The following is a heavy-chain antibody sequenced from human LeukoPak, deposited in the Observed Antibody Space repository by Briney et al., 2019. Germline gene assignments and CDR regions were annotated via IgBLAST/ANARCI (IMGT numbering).Heavy chain of an antibody. CDR2: ISSSSSIM. V-gene: IGHV3-48*02. Sequence: GGSLRLSCGASGFTFSSYSRNWVRQAPGKGLEWVSYISSSSSIMYYADSVKGRFTISRVNAKKSLYLQMNSLRDEDTAVYYCARDRFDYWGQGTLVTVSS. J-gene: IGHJ4*02. CDR1: GFTFSSYS. CDR3: ARDRFDY.